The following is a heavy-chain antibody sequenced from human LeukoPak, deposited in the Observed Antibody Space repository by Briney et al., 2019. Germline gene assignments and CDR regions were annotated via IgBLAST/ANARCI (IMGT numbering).Heavy chain of an antibody. D-gene: IGHD3-22*01. J-gene: IGHJ4*02. Sequence: GSLRLSCAASGFTFSSYAMSWVRQAPGKGLEWIGSIYYSGSTYYNPSLKSRVTISVDTSKNQFSLKLSSVTAADTAVYYCARHAGSMIVVVIRPSHFDYWGQGTLVTVSS. V-gene: IGHV4-39*01. CDR3: ARHAGSMIVVVIRPSHFDY. CDR1: GFTFSSYA. CDR2: IYYSGST.